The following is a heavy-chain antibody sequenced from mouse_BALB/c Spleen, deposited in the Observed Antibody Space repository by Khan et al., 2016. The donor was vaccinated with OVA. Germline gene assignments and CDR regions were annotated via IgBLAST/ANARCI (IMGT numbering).Heavy chain of an antibody. Sequence: QVQLQQSGAELARPGASVKMSCKASGYTFTSYTIHWIKLRPGQGLEWIGYINPSNGYTNYNQKFKDKATLTAEKSSTTVYMQLSSLTADDSAVYNWVRDGAYYRNDGWFAYWGQGTLVTVSA. CDR2: INPSNGYT. V-gene: IGHV1-4*01. CDR1: GYTFTSYT. CDR3: VRDGAYYRNDGWFAY. J-gene: IGHJ3*01. D-gene: IGHD2-14*01.